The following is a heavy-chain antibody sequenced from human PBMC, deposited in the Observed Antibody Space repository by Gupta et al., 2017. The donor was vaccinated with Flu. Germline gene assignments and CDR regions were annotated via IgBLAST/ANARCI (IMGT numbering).Heavy chain of an antibody. Sequence: STYYNPSLKSRVTISVDTSKNQFSLKLSSVTAADTAVYYCARNKYYYGSGSYYDWGQGTLVTVSS. D-gene: IGHD3-10*01. J-gene: IGHJ4*02. CDR2: ST. V-gene: IGHV4-31*02. CDR3: ARNKYYYGSGSYYD.